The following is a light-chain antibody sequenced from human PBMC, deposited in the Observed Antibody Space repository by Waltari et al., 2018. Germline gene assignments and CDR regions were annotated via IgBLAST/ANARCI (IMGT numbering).Light chain of an antibody. CDR3: QHYLRLPVT. Sequence: EIVLTQSPGTLSLSLGERDTGPCRTSQSVSRALAWYQQKPGQAPRLLIYGASTRATGIPDRFSGSGSGTDFSLTISRLEPDDFAVYYCQHYLRLPVTFGQGTTVEI. CDR2: GAS. CDR1: QSVSRA. V-gene: IGKV3-20*01. J-gene: IGKJ1*01.